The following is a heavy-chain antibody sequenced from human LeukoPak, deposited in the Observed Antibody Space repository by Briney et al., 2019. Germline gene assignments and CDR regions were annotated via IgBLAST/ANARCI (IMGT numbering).Heavy chain of an antibody. CDR1: GFPFTNYA. CDR3: ARVLLTAGSYYFDY. D-gene: IGHD2-21*02. J-gene: IGHJ4*02. V-gene: IGHV3-30*14. CDR2: ISFDGSDK. Sequence: PGGSLRLSCAASGFPFTNYAVHWVRQAPGKGLEWVAAISFDGSDKYYTDSVRGRFTISRDNSKNTLYLQMNSLRAEDTAVYYCARVLLTAGSYYFDYWGQGTLVTVSS.